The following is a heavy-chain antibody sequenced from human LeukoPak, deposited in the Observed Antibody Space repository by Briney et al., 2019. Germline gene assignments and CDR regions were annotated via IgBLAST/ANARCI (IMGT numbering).Heavy chain of an antibody. CDR3: ARDGANYYDSSGYYLGFDY. D-gene: IGHD3-22*01. V-gene: IGHV3-30-3*01. CDR1: GFTFSSYA. J-gene: IGHJ4*02. CDR2: ISYDGSNK. Sequence: GGSLRLSCAASGFTFSSYAMHWVRQAPGKGPEWVAVISYDGSNKYYADSVKGRFTISRDNSKNTLYLQMNSLRAEDTAVYYCARDGANYYDSSGYYLGFDYWGQGTLVTVSS.